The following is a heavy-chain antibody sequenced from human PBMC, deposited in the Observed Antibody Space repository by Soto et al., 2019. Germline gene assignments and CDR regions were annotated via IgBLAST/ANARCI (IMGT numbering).Heavy chain of an antibody. CDR2: INRGNGPA. D-gene: IGHD6-13*01. CDR1: GYTFTSHA. Sequence: QVQLVQSGAEVKKPGASVKISCKASGYTFTSHAIHWVRQAPGQRLEWMEWINRGNGPAEYSQKPQGSVTITRDTSARTAYMELSTLTSEDTAVYFCARGQQAIEVNFCDYWGQGTLVTVS. J-gene: IGHJ4*02. V-gene: IGHV1-3*01. CDR3: ARGQQAIEVNFCDY.